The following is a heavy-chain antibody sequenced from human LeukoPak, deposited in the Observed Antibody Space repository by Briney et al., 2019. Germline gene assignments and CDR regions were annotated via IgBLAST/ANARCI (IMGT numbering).Heavy chain of an antibody. Sequence: GGSLRLSCAASGFTFSNYAMNWVRQAPGKGLVYIACINTDGFSTSYADSVKGRFTISRDNAKNTLYLQMNSLRAEDTAVYYCARSRTYGDYGRGLDYWGQGTLVTVSS. D-gene: IGHD4-17*01. CDR2: INTDGFST. V-gene: IGHV3-74*01. J-gene: IGHJ4*02. CDR3: ARSRTYGDYGRGLDY. CDR1: GFTFSNYA.